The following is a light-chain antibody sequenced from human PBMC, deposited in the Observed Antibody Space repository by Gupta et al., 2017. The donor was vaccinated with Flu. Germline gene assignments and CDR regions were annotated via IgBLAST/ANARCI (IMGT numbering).Light chain of an antibody. Sequence: QAVVPQEPSPTVSPGGAVTLNCGSSTGPVTSSHYPYWLQPTPGRASRTLIYHISDKHPLTPARFSGYLLGGKAALTLSGAQPEDDADYYCFLSYNDAFMFGGGTKLTVL. V-gene: IGLV7-46*01. CDR3: FLSYNDAFM. J-gene: IGLJ3*02. CDR1: TGPVTSSHY. CDR2: HIS.